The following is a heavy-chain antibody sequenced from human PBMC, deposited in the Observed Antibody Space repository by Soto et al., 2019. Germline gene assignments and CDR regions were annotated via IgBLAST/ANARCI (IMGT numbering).Heavy chain of an antibody. V-gene: IGHV3-33*05. CDR2: TSYDGSNN. CDR1: GFTFRSYV. Sequence: QVQLVESGGGVVQPGTSLRLSCVGSGFTFRSYVIHCVRQAPGKGLEWVALTSYDGSNNFYGDSVKGRFTISRHNSRNTVMLQMDSLRFEATALYYCARWGTKGGLDVWGQGTLVSVSS. J-gene: IGHJ4*02. CDR3: ARWGTKGGLDV. D-gene: IGHD3-16*01.